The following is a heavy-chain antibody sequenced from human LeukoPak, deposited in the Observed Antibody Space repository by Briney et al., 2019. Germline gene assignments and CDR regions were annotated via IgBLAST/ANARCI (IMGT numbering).Heavy chain of an antibody. CDR2: ISSSGSTI. D-gene: IGHD4-23*01. V-gene: IGHV3-11*04. J-gene: IGHJ4*02. CDR1: GFTFSDYY. Sequence: GGSLRLSCAASGFTFSDYYMSWIRQAPGKGLGWVSYISSSGSTIYYADSVKGRFTISRDNAKNSLYLQMNSLRAEDTAVYYCASGFPRWPYYFDYWGQGTLVTVSS. CDR3: ASGFPRWPYYFDY.